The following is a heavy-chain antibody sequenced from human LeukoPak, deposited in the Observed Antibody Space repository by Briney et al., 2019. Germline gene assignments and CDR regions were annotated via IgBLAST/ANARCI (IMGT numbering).Heavy chain of an antibody. CDR2: ISDNGRRK. CDR1: GFRFSSYA. J-gene: IGHJ4*02. Sequence: GGSLRLSCVASGFRFSSYAIHWVRQAPGKGLEWVALISDNGRRKEYADSVKGRFTISRDNSKNTLYLQMNSLRAEDTAVYYCARALSLGIVLMADPLDYWGQGTLVTVSS. V-gene: IGHV3-30*04. CDR3: ARALSLGIVLMADPLDY. D-gene: IGHD2-8*01.